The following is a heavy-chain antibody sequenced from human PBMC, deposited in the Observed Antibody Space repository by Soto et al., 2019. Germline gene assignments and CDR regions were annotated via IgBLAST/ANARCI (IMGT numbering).Heavy chain of an antibody. CDR1: GFTFSSYA. CDR3: AKDRKYSSGWYHY. CDR2: ISGSGGSK. J-gene: IGHJ4*02. Sequence: PGGSLRLSCSASGFTFSSYAMSWVRQAPGKGLEWVSAISGSGGSKYYADSVKGRFTISRDNSKNTLYLQMNSLRAEDTAVYYCAKDRKYSSGWYHYWGQGTLVTVSS. D-gene: IGHD6-19*01. V-gene: IGHV3-23*01.